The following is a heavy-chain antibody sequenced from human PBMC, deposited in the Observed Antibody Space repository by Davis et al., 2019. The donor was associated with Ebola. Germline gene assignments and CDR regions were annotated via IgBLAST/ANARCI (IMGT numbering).Heavy chain of an antibody. V-gene: IGHV3-48*02. Sequence: GGSLRLSCVASGFTFSSYSMNWVRQAPGKGLEWVSYISSSSSTIYYADSVKGRFTISRDNAKNSLYLQMNSLRDEDTAVYYCARDRGEWELLRYFDLWGRGTLVTVSS. CDR1: GFTFSSYS. J-gene: IGHJ2*01. CDR2: ISSSSSTI. D-gene: IGHD1-26*01. CDR3: ARDRGEWELLRYFDL.